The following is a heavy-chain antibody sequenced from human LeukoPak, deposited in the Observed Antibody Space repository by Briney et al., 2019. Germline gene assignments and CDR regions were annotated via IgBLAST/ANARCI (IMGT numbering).Heavy chain of an antibody. J-gene: IGHJ4*02. CDR1: GGSISSYY. CDR2: IHYSGST. CDR3: ARGRKNWNYGDY. D-gene: IGHD1-1*01. Sequence: SETLSLTCTVSGGSISSYYWSWIRQPPGKGLEWIGYIHYSGSTNYNPSLKSRVTISVDTSKNQFSLKLSSVTAADTAVYYCARGRKNWNYGDYWGQGTLVTVSS. V-gene: IGHV4-59*01.